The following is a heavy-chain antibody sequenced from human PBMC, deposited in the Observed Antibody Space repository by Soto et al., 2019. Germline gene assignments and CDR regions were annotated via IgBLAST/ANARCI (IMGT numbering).Heavy chain of an antibody. J-gene: IGHJ6*02. Sequence: EGSLRLASAASGFTFSSYAMKWVRQAPGKGLEWVSLIGESGTPTYYADSVKGRFTISRDNSGNTLFLEMYSLRAEDTAVYYCARYIPGVRYYGMDVWGQGTTVTVSS. V-gene: IGHV3-23*01. D-gene: IGHD2-2*01. CDR1: GFTFSSYA. CDR3: ARYIPGVRYYGMDV. CDR2: IGESGTPT.